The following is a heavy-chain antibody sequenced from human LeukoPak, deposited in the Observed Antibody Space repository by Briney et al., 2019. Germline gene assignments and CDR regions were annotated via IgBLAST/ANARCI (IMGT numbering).Heavy chain of an antibody. CDR2: ITSRSSYM. V-gene: IGHV3-21*01. Sequence: GGSLRLSCAASGFTFSDYSMNWVRQAPGKGLEWVSSITSRSSYMYYGDSVKGRFTISRDNAKDSLYLQMNSLRAEDTAVYYCTRDPIAAAASGGDNWGQGTLVTVSS. J-gene: IGHJ4*02. CDR1: GFTFSDYS. CDR3: TRDPIAAAASGGDN. D-gene: IGHD6-13*01.